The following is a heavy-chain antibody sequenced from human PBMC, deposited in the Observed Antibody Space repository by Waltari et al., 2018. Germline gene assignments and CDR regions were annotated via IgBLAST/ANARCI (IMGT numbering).Heavy chain of an antibody. CDR2: IDPDGGGT. J-gene: IGHJ4*02. Sequence: QVQLVQSGADVERPGASVRISCQASGYTFTNDCVHWLRQAPGRGVEWLGIIDPDGGGTTYAPKFRDRLSLTRDTSTSVLYMALDNLNSDDSAIYFCARGRGTLGQLLVTYWGQGTQVLVSS. CDR3: ARGRGTLGQLLVTY. CDR1: GYTFTNDC. D-gene: IGHD6-13*01. V-gene: IGHV1-46*01.